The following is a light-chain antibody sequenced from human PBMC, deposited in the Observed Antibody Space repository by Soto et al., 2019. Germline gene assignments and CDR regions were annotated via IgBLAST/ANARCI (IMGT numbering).Light chain of an antibody. CDR2: DAS. CDR1: QSIYSY. J-gene: IGKJ5*01. V-gene: IGKV3-11*01. CDR3: QQRVNWPSIT. Sequence: EIVLTQSPASLSLSPGERATLSCRASQSIYSYLAWYQQKPGQAPRLLIYDASNRASGIPARFSGSGSWTDFTLTISSLEPEDFAVYYCQQRVNWPSITFGQGTRLEIK.